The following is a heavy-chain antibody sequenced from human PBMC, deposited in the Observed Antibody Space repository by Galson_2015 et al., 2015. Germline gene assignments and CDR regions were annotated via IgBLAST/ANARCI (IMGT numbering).Heavy chain of an antibody. D-gene: IGHD4-11*01. CDR1: GASISTHF. J-gene: IGHJ6*02. Sequence: ETLSLTCIVSGASISTHFWTWIRQAPGKGLEFIGYIYYSGSTNYNPSLKSRVTISVDTSKNQFSLKLSSVTAADTAVYYCARDQDDYSNPGRGGMDVWGQGTTVTVSS. CDR3: ARDQDDYSNPGRGGMDV. V-gene: IGHV4-59*11. CDR2: IYYSGST.